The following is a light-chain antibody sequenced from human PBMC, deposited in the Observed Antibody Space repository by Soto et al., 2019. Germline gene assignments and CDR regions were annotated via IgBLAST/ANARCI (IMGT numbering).Light chain of an antibody. J-gene: IGLJ1*01. CDR1: SSDVGGYNY. Sequence: QSALTQPPSASGSPGQSVAISCTGTSSDVGGYNYVSWYQQHPGKAPKLMIYEVNKRPSGVPDRFSGSKSGNTASLTVSCIQAEDEADYYCSSDAGSSNVFGTGTKLTVL. CDR2: EVN. V-gene: IGLV2-8*01. CDR3: SSDAGSSNV.